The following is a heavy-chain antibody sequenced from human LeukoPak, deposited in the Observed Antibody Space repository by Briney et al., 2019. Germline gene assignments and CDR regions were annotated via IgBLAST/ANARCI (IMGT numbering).Heavy chain of an antibody. V-gene: IGHV3-33*01. CDR2: IWYDGSNK. CDR1: GFTFSSYG. J-gene: IGHJ6*02. CDR3: ARDWGPPYGMDV. Sequence: PGGSLRLSCAASGFTFSSYGMHWARQAPGKGLEWVAVIWYDGSNKYYADSVKGRFTISRDNSKNTLYLQMNSLRAEDTAVYYCARDWGPPYGMDVWGQGTTVTVSS. D-gene: IGHD3-16*01.